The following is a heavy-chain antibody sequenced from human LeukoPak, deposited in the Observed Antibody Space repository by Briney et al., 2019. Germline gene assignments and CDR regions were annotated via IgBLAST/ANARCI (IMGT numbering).Heavy chain of an antibody. D-gene: IGHD6-13*01. CDR1: GFTFSSYW. V-gene: IGHV3-74*01. CDR3: ARDIAAGYFDY. J-gene: IGHJ4*02. CDR2: INTDGSRT. Sequence: GGSLRLSCAASGFTFSSYWMHWVRQAPGKGLVWVARINTDGSRTNYADSVEGRFTISRDNSKNTLYLQMNSLRAEDTAVYYCARDIAAGYFDYWGQGTLVTVSS.